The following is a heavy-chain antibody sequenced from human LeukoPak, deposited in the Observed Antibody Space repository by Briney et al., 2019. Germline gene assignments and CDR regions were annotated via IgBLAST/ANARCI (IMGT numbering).Heavy chain of an antibody. V-gene: IGHV1-2*02. CDR2: INPNSGGT. Sequence: ASVKVSCKTSGYSFIGYYMHWVRQAPGQGHEWMGWINPNSGGTNYPQSFQDRVTMTRDTSITTAYMELNRLTSDDTAVYYCARGDASSWCFFDFWGQGTLVTVSS. D-gene: IGHD6-13*01. CDR1: GYSFIGYY. CDR3: ARGDASSWCFFDF. J-gene: IGHJ4*02.